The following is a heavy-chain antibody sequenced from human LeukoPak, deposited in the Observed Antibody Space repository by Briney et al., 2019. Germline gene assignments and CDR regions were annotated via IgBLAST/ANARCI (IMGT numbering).Heavy chain of an antibody. Sequence: GESLKISCKGSGYSFTSYWIGWVRQMPGKGLEWMGIIYPGDSATRYSPSFQGQVTISADKSISTAYLQWSSLKASDTAMYYCARRYTWNDRSDWFDPWGQGTLVTVSS. CDR2: IYPGDSAT. D-gene: IGHD1-1*01. V-gene: IGHV5-51*01. CDR1: GYSFTSYW. CDR3: ARRYTWNDRSDWFDP. J-gene: IGHJ5*02.